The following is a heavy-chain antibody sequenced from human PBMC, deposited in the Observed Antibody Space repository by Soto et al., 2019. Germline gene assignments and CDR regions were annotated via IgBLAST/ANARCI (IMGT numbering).Heavy chain of an antibody. V-gene: IGHV1-18*01. CDR2: ISAYNGNT. J-gene: IGHJ6*02. Sequence: ASVKVSCKASGYTFTSYGISWVRQAPGQGLEWMGWISAYNGNTNYAQKLQGRVTMTTDTSTSTAYMELRSLRSDDTAVYYCARDGGYQRLGIYYYYYGMDVWGQGTKVTVAS. CDR1: GYTFTSYG. D-gene: IGHD2-2*01. CDR3: ARDGGYQRLGIYYYYYGMDV.